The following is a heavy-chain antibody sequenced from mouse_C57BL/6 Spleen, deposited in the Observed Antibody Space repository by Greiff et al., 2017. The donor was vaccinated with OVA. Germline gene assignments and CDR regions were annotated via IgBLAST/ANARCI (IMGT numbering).Heavy chain of an antibody. Sequence: VQVVESGAELARPGASVKMSCKASGYTFTSYTMHWVKQRPGQGLEWIGYINPSSGYTKYNQKFKDKATMTADKSSSTAYMQLSSLTSEDSAVYYCATHYDGYFVFDVWGTGTTVTVSS. D-gene: IGHD2-3*01. CDR2: INPSSGYT. V-gene: IGHV1-4*01. CDR3: ATHYDGYFVFDV. CDR1: GYTFTSYT. J-gene: IGHJ1*03.